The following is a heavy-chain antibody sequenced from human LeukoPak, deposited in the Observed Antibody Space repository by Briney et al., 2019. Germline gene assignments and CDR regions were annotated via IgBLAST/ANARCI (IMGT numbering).Heavy chain of an antibody. Sequence: ASVKVSCKASGYIFTSYGISWVRQAPGQGLEWMGWISAYNHKTNYAQKLQGRVTMTTDTSTSTAYMDLRSLRSEDTAVYYCARHSITMTLDYWGQGTLVTVSS. J-gene: IGHJ4*02. CDR2: ISAYNHKT. V-gene: IGHV1-18*01. D-gene: IGHD3-22*01. CDR1: GYIFTSYG. CDR3: ARHSITMTLDY.